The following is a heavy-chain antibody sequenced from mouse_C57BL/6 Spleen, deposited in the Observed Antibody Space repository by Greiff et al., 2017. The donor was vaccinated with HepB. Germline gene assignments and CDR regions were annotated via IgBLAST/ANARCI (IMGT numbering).Heavy chain of an antibody. CDR2: IYPGSGST. CDR3: ASYDYDVYYAMDY. CDR1: GYTFTSYW. V-gene: IGHV1-55*01. Sequence: QVQLQQPGAELVKPGASVKMSCKASGYTFTSYWITWVKQRPGQGLEWIGDIYPGSGSTNYNEKFKSKATLTVDTSSNTAYMQLSSLTSEDSAVYYCASYDYDVYYAMDYWGQGTSVTVSS. J-gene: IGHJ4*01. D-gene: IGHD2-4*01.